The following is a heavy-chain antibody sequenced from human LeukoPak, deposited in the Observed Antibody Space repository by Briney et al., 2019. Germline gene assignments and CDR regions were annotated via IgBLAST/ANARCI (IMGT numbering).Heavy chain of an antibody. Sequence: GASVKVSCKVSGYTLTELSMHWVRQARGTGLEWMGGSDPEDGETIYGQRFQGRVTMTEDTSTDTAYMELSSLRSEDMAVYYCVTVALADFDYWGQGTLVTVSS. CDR1: GYTLTELS. V-gene: IGHV1-24*01. CDR3: VTVALADFDY. J-gene: IGHJ4*02. CDR2: SDPEDGET. D-gene: IGHD6-19*01.